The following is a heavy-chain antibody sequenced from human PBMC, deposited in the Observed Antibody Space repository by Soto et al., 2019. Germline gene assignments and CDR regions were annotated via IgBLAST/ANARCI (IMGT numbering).Heavy chain of an antibody. CDR2: ISAYNGNT. D-gene: IGHD3-3*01. J-gene: IGHJ4*02. CDR3: AREGHYDFWSGYYIGFDY. V-gene: IGHV1-18*01. CDR1: GYTFTSYG. Sequence: QVQLVQSGAEVKKPGASVKVSCKASGYTFTSYGISWVRQAPGQGLEWMGWISAYNGNTNYAQKLQGRVTMTTDTSTSTAYMELRSRRSDETAVYYCAREGHYDFWSGYYIGFDYWGQGTLVTVSS.